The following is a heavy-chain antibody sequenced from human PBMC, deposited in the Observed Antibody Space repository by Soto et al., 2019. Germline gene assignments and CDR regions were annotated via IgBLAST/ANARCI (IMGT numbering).Heavy chain of an antibody. J-gene: IGHJ6*02. Sequence: GGSLRLSCAASGFTFSSYSMNWVRQAPGKGLEWVSSISSSSSYIYYADSVKGRFTISRDNAKNSLYLQMNSLRAEDTAVYYCARDVLGGDSSGYYYYYYGMDVWCQGTTVTVSS. CDR2: ISSSSSYI. CDR1: GFTFSSYS. D-gene: IGHD3-22*01. CDR3: ARDVLGGDSSGYYYYYYGMDV. V-gene: IGHV3-21*01.